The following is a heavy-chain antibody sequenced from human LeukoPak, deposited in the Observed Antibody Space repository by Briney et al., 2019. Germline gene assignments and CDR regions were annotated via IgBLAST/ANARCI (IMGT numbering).Heavy chain of an antibody. CDR1: GFTFDDYG. CDR3: ARDDVYPNP. D-gene: IGHD2-2*02. J-gene: IGHJ5*02. CDR2: IKQDGSEK. V-gene: IGHV3-7*04. Sequence: GGSLRLSCAASGFTFDDYGMSWVRQAPRKGLEWVANIKQDGSEKYYVDSVKGRFTISRDNAKNSLYLQTNSLRAEDTAVYYCARDDVYPNPWGQGTLVTVSS.